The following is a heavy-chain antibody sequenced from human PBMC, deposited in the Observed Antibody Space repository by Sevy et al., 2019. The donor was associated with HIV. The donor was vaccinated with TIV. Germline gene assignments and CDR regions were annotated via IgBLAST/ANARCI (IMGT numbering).Heavy chain of an antibody. CDR1: GFIFNSYV. V-gene: IGHV3-23*01. CDR2: ISGNGGST. CDR3: AGIPSIVTVVHI. J-gene: IGHJ3*02. D-gene: IGHD2-15*01. Sequence: GGSLRLSCAASGFIFNSYVMSWVRQAPGKGLEWVSGISGNGGSTYYEDSVKGRFTISRDNSKNKVDLQMNSLRAEDTAVYYGAGIPSIVTVVHIWGQGTMVTVSS.